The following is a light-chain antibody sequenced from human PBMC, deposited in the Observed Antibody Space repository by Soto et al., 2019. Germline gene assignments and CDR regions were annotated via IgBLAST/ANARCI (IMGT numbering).Light chain of an antibody. Sequence: EIVMTQSPATLSVSPGEKATLSCRASQSVSSNLAWYQQKPGQAPRLLIYGASTRASGIPARISGRGSGTEFTLTISILQSEDFAVYYCQQYNNLPLTFGGGTKVEIK. CDR1: QSVSSN. CDR2: GAS. V-gene: IGKV3-15*01. CDR3: QQYNNLPLT. J-gene: IGKJ4*01.